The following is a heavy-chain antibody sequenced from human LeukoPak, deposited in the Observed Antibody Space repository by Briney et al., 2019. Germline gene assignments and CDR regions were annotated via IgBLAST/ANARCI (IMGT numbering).Heavy chain of an antibody. CDR3: ARASSGTDY. CDR1: GYSITSDHY. D-gene: IGHD6-19*01. J-gene: IGHJ4*02. CDR2: VYHTGST. Sequence: SEXLSLTCAVFGYSITSDHYWGWIRQPPGKGLEWIATVYHTGSTYYSPSLKSRVTISLDTSKNEFSLKLTSVTAADSAVYYCARASSGTDYWGQGTLVTVSS. V-gene: IGHV4-38-2*01.